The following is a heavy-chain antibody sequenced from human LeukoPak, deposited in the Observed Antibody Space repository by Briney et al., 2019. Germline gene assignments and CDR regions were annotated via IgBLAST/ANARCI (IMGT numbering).Heavy chain of an antibody. CDR3: AASPSGSYYKTFDY. J-gene: IGHJ4*02. Sequence: GRSLGLSCAASGFTFSSYAMSWVRQAPGKGLEWVSAISGSGGSTYYADSVKGRFTISRDNSKNTLYLQMNSLRAEDTAVYYCAASPSGSYYKTFDYWGQGTLVTVSS. V-gene: IGHV3-23*01. CDR2: ISGSGGST. D-gene: IGHD1-26*01. CDR1: GFTFSSYA.